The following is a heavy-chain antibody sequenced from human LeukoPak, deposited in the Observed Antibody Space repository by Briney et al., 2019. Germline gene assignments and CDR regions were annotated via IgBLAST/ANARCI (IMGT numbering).Heavy chain of an antibody. V-gene: IGHV4-59*01. D-gene: IGHD6-19*01. CDR2: VYYSGNT. J-gene: IGHJ5*02. Sequence: SESLSLTCSVSSGSITTYYWSWIRQSPGKGLEWLGYVYYSGNTNYNPSLKSRLTMSVDMSKSQLSLRLSSVTAADTAVYFCATLNIESSSGWYFRSWGQGTLATVSS. CDR1: SGSITTYY. CDR3: ATLNIESSSGWYFRS.